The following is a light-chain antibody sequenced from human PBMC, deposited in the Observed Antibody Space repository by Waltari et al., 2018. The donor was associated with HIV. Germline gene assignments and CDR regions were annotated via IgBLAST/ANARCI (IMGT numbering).Light chain of an antibody. CDR1: QSVSSTY. V-gene: IGKV3-20*01. J-gene: IGKJ2*03. CDR2: GAS. CDR3: QQYGSSPLYS. Sequence: EIVFTQSPGPLFLSPGERATLPCRASQSVSSTYLAWYQQKSGQAPRLLIQGASTRATGIPDRFSGSGSGTDFTLTISRLEPEDFAVYYCQQYGSSPLYSFGQGTKLEIK.